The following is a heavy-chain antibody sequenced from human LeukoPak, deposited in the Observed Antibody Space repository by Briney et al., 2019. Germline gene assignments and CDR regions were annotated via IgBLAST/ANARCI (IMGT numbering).Heavy chain of an antibody. CDR2: MNPNSGNT. CDR3: ARGTPFYQLLTRPRNWFDP. CDR1: GYTFTSYD. D-gene: IGHD2-2*01. V-gene: IGHV1-8*01. Sequence: GASVKVSCKASGYTFTSYDINWVRQATGQGPEWMGWMNPNSGNTGYAQKFQGRVTMTRNTSISTAYMELSSLRSEDTAVYYCARGTPFYQLLTRPRNWFDPWGQGTLVTVSS. J-gene: IGHJ5*02.